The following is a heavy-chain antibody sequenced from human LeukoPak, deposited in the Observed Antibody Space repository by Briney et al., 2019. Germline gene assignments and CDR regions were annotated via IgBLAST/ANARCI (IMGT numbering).Heavy chain of an antibody. D-gene: IGHD2-21*02. J-gene: IGHJ4*02. CDR1: GGSISSSSYY. CDR2: IYHSGST. Sequence: SETLSLTCTVSGGSISSSSYYWGWIRQPPGKGLEWIGTIYHSGSTYYNPSLKSRVTISVDTSKNQFSLKLSSVTAADTAVYYCARPDCGGDCRIDYWGQGTLVTVSS. CDR3: ARPDCGGDCRIDY. V-gene: IGHV4-39*07.